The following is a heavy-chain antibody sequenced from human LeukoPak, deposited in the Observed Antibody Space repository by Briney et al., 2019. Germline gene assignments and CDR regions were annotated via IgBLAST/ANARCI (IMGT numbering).Heavy chain of an antibody. J-gene: IGHJ4*02. Sequence: SETLSLTCTVSGGSISSSSYYWGWIRQPPGKGLEWIGSIYYSGSTYYNPSLKSRVTISVDTSKNQFSLKLSSVTAADTAVYYCARFGYSYGSTDYWGQGTLVTVSS. D-gene: IGHD5-18*01. V-gene: IGHV4-39*07. CDR1: GGSISSSSYY. CDR3: ARFGYSYGSTDY. CDR2: IYYSGST.